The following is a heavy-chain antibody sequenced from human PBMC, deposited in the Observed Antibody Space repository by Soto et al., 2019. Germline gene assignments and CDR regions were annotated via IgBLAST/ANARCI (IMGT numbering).Heavy chain of an antibody. CDR3: ARHLPAAGYYYGMDV. J-gene: IGHJ6*02. D-gene: IGHD2-2*01. CDR2: IIPIFGTA. Sequence: QVQLVQSGAEVKKPGSSVKVSCKASGGTFSSYAISWVRQAPGQGLEWMGGIIPIFGTANYAQKFQGRVTITADEAPSTAYMELRSLRSEDTAVYYCARHLPAAGYYYGMDVWGQGTTVTVSS. V-gene: IGHV1-69*12. CDR1: GGTFSSYA.